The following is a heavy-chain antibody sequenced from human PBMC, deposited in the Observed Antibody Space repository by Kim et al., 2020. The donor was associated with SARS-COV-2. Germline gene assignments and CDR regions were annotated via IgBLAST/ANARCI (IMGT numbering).Heavy chain of an antibody. D-gene: IGHD6-19*01. Sequence: SIRSRVTLSVDSSKNQFSLKLSSVTDADTAVYYCARHHSSGWYQVTPFDYWGQGTLVTVSS. J-gene: IGHJ4*02. CDR3: ARHHSSGWYQVTPFDY. V-gene: IGHV4-39*01.